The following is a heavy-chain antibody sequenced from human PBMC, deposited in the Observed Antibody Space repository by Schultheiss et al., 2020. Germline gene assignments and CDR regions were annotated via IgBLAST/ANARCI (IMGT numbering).Heavy chain of an antibody. V-gene: IGHV3-48*03. CDR1: GFTFSSYE. D-gene: IGHD6-19*01. J-gene: IGHJ4*02. CDR2: ISSSGSTI. Sequence: GESLKISCAASGFTFSSYETNWVRQAPGKGLEWVSYISSSGSTIYYADSVKGRFTISRDNAKNSLYLQMNSLRAEDTAVYYCARVGQWLALDYWGQGTLVTVSS. CDR3: ARVGQWLALDY.